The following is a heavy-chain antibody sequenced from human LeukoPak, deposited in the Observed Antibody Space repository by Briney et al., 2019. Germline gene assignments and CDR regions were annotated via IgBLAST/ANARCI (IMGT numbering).Heavy chain of an antibody. CDR2: INHSGST. CDR1: GGSFSGYY. J-gene: IGHJ3*02. CDR3: ARYFRDGDYCLDVFDI. V-gene: IGHV4-34*01. D-gene: IGHD4-17*01. Sequence: SETLSLTCAVYGGSFSGYYWSWIRQPPRKGLEWIGEINHSGSTNLNPSLKSRVTISVDTSKNQFSLKLSSVTAADTAVYYCARYFRDGDYCLDVFDIWGQGTMVTVSS.